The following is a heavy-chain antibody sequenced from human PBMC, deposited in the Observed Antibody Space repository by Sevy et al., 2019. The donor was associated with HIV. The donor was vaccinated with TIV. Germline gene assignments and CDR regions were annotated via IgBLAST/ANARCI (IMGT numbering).Heavy chain of an antibody. Sequence: GGSLRLSCAASGFTFSIYTMNWVRQAPGKGLEWVSSISSSSTYIYYADSVRGRCTISRDNAKNSLYLQMHSLRAEDTAVYYCASGSLDSTGYPFDYWGQGTLVTVSS. CDR1: GFTFSIYT. CDR2: ISSSSTYI. V-gene: IGHV3-21*01. D-gene: IGHD3-22*01. CDR3: ASGSLDSTGYPFDY. J-gene: IGHJ4*02.